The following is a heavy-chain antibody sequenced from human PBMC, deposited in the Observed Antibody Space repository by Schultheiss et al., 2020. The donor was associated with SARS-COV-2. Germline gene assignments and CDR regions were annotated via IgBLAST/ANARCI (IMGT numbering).Heavy chain of an antibody. V-gene: IGHV4-61*08. D-gene: IGHD3-9*01. Sequence: SETLSLTCAVSGGSISSGGYSWSWIRQPPGKGLEWIGYIYYSGSTNYNPSLKSRVTISVDTSKNQFSLKLSSVTAADTAVYYCARLNVHWYDILTGSYGMDVWGQGTTVTVSS. CDR1: GGSISSGGYS. CDR3: ARLNVHWYDILTGSYGMDV. CDR2: IYYSGST. J-gene: IGHJ6*02.